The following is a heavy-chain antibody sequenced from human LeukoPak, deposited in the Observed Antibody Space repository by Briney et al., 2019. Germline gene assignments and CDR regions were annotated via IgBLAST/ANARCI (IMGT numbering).Heavy chain of an antibody. CDR1: GGSFSGYY. J-gene: IGHJ4*02. V-gene: IGHV4-59*01. D-gene: IGHD6-13*01. CDR3: ARGVYIAAVQYGY. CDR2: IYYSGTT. Sequence: SETLSLTCAVYGGSFSGYYWSWIRQPPGKGLEWIGYIYYSGTTNYNPSLKSRVTISVDTSKNQFSLKLSSVTAAVTAVYYCARGVYIAAVQYGYWGQGTLVTVSS.